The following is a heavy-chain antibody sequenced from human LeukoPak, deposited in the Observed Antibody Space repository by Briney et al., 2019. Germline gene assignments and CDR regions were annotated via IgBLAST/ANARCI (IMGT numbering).Heavy chain of an antibody. V-gene: IGHV4-4*02. CDR1: GGSLNSSNW. CDR2: IYHSGST. D-gene: IGHD6-19*01. CDR3: ARDRSGWYDGFDP. Sequence: SETLSLTCAVSGGSLNSSNWWRRVRQPPGKGLEWIGEIYHSGSTNYNPSLKSRVTISVDKSKNQFSLKLSSVTAADTAVYYCARDRSGWYDGFDPWGQGTLVTVSS. J-gene: IGHJ5*02.